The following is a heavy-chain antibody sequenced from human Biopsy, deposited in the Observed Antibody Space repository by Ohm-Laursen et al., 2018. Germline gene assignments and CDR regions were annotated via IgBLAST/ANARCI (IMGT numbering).Heavy chain of an antibody. Sequence: GTLSLTCTVSGDSINNYYWSWIRQPAGKGLEWIGYIYYSGSTNYNPSPRSRVTISVDRPKNQFSLELSSVTAADTAVYYCARGTGRYYVYGAFDIWGQGTVVTVSS. CDR2: IYYSGST. V-gene: IGHV4-59*01. J-gene: IGHJ3*02. D-gene: IGHD1-26*01. CDR3: ARGTGRYYVYGAFDI. CDR1: GDSINNYY.